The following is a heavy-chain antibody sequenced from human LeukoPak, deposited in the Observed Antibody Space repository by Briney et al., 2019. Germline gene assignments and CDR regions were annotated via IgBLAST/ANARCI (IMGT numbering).Heavy chain of an antibody. D-gene: IGHD1/OR15-1a*01. J-gene: IGHJ4*02. V-gene: IGHV4-59*08. Sequence: SETLSLTCTVSGVSISGYYWIWIRQSPGRGLEYIGSIFYRESFSYGGTTFYNPSLQSRVTISVDTSKDAFSLRLTSVTAADTAVYFCARQISGNKDYWGQGTLVTVSS. CDR1: GVSISGYY. CDR3: ARQISGNKDY. CDR2: IFYRESFSYGGTT.